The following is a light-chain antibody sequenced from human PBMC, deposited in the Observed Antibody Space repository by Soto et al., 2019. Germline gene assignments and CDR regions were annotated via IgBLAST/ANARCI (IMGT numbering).Light chain of an antibody. J-gene: IGLJ3*02. V-gene: IGLV1-40*01. CDR2: GNN. Sequence: QAVVTQPPSVSGAPGQKVTISCTRSSSNIGAAYDVHWYQHLPGTAPKLLIYGNNNRPSGVPDRFSGSKSGTSASLAITGLQAEDEADYYCQSYDSSRSGWVFGGGTKLTVL. CDR1: SSNIGAAYD. CDR3: QSYDSSRSGWV.